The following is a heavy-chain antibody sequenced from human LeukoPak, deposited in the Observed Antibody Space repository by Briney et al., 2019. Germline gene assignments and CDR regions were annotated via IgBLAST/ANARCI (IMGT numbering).Heavy chain of an antibody. Sequence: SETLSLTCTVSGGSISSYYWSWIRQPAGKGLEWIGRIYTSGSTNYNPSLKGRVTISVDTSKSQFSLKLNSVTAADTAVYYCARHYYDSSPFDPWGQGTLVTVSS. CDR3: ARHYYDSSPFDP. V-gene: IGHV4-4*07. D-gene: IGHD3-22*01. J-gene: IGHJ5*02. CDR2: IYTSGST. CDR1: GGSISSYY.